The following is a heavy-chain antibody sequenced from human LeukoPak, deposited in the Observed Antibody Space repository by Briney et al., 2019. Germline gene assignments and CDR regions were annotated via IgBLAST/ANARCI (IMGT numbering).Heavy chain of an antibody. D-gene: IGHD3-22*01. CDR1: GFTFSTFA. Sequence: GGSLRLSCAVSGFTFSTFAMIWVRQPPGKGLEWVSSILPSGGEIHYADSVRGRFTISRDNAKKSLFLQMNSLRAEDTAVYYCARGRYDNSGCLDYWGQGTLVTVSS. J-gene: IGHJ4*02. CDR2: ILPSGGEI. CDR3: ARGRYDNSGCLDY. V-gene: IGHV3-21*01.